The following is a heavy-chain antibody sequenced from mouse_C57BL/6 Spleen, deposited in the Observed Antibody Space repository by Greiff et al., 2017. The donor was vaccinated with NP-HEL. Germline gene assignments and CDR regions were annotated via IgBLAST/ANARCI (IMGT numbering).Heavy chain of an antibody. D-gene: IGHD2-3*01. J-gene: IGHJ4*01. CDR2: INPNNGGT. Sequence: EVKLQESGPELVKPGASVKISCKASGYTFTDYYMNWVKQSHGKSLEWIGDINPNNGGTSYNQKFKGKATLTVDKSSSTAYMELRSLTSEDSAVYYCARRWLLLYYAMDYWGQGTSVTVSS. CDR1: GYTFTDYY. CDR3: ARRWLLLYYAMDY. V-gene: IGHV1-26*01.